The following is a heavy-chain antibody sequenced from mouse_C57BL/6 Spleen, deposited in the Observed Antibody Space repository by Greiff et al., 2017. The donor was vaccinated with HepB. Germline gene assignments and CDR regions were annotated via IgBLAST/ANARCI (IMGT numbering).Heavy chain of an antibody. J-gene: IGHJ4*01. CDR3: ARDGNYYYAMDY. D-gene: IGHD2-1*01. Sequence: VQLKQSGAELVKPGASVKLSCTASGFNIKDYYMHWVKQRTEQGLEWIGRIDPEDGETKYATKFQGKATITADTSSNTAYLQLSSLTSEDTAVYYCARDGNYYYAMDYWGQRTSVTVSS. V-gene: IGHV14-2*01. CDR1: GFNIKDYY. CDR2: IDPEDGET.